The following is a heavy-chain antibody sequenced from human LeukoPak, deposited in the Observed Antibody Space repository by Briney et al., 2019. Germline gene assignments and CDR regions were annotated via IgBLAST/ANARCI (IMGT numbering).Heavy chain of an antibody. V-gene: IGHV3-23*01. CDR3: AKETTVVAGIY. J-gene: IGHJ4*02. CDR1: GFTFSSYA. CDR2: ISSSGGTT. Sequence: GGSLRLSCAASGFTFSSYAMSWFRQAPGKGLEWVSAISSSGGTTYYADSVKGRFTISRDNSKNTLYLQMNSLRAEDSAVYHCAKETTVVAGIYWGQGTLVTVSS. D-gene: IGHD4-23*01.